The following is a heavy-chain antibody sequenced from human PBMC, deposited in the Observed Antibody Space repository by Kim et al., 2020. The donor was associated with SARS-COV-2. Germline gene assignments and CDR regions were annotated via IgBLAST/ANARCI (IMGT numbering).Heavy chain of an antibody. CDR3: ARQIIAARPPDY. Sequence: RYSPSLQGQVPISADKSISTAYLQWSSLKASDTAMYYCARQIIAARPPDYWGQGTLVTVSS. J-gene: IGHJ4*02. D-gene: IGHD6-6*01. V-gene: IGHV5-51*01.